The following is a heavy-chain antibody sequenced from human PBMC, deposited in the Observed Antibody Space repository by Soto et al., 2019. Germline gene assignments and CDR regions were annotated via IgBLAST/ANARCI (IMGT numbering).Heavy chain of an antibody. CDR2: IIPIFGTA. D-gene: IGHD5-18*01. CDR1: GVTFSSYA. J-gene: IGHJ6*02. V-gene: IGHV1-69*13. Sequence: SVKVSCKASGVTFSSYAISWVRQAPGQGLEWMGGIIPIFGTANYAQKFQGRVTITADESTSTAYMELSSLRSEDTAVYYCARTLVDTAMAHYYGMDVWGQGTTVTVSS. CDR3: ARTLVDTAMAHYYGMDV.